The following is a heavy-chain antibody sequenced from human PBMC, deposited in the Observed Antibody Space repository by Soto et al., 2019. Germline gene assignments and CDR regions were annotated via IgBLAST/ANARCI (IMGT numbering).Heavy chain of an antibody. CDR3: ARASAVTFCFDY. Sequence: PSETLSLTCTVSGGSISSYYWSWIRQPPGKGLEWIGYIYYSGSTNYNPSLKSRVTISVDTSKNQFSLKLSSVTAADTAVYYCARASAVTFCFDYWGQGTLVTVSS. CDR2: IYYSGST. CDR1: GGSISSYY. V-gene: IGHV4-59*01. J-gene: IGHJ4*02. D-gene: IGHD3-16*01.